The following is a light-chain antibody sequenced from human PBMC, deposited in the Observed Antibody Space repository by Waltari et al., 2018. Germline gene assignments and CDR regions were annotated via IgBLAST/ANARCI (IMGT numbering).Light chain of an antibody. V-gene: IGKV3-20*01. Sequence: EIVLTQSPGTLSLSPGERATLSCRASQSVCSSYLAWYQQKPGQAPRLLIYGASGRATGIPDRFSGSGSGTDFTLTISRLEPEDFAVYYCQQYGSSPPGTFGGGTKVEIK. J-gene: IGKJ4*01. CDR2: GAS. CDR1: QSVCSSY. CDR3: QQYGSSPPGT.